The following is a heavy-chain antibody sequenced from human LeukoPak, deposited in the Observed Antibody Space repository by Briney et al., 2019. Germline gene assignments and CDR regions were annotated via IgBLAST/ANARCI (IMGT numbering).Heavy chain of an antibody. CDR1: GFNFRSYA. J-gene: IGHJ4*02. D-gene: IGHD2-15*01. Sequence: PGTSLRLSCAVSGFNFRSYAIHWVRQAPGKGLQWVAFISYDATVKYYADSVRGRFTVSRDDSKNTLSLQMNSLRPEDTAIYYCARDFSTWYSIDHWGRGTLVTVSS. V-gene: IGHV3-30-3*01. CDR3: ARDFSTWYSIDH. CDR2: ISYDATVK.